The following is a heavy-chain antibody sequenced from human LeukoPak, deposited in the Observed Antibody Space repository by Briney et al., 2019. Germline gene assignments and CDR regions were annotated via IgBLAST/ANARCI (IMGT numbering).Heavy chain of an antibody. J-gene: IGHJ4*02. CDR1: GFTFSRYW. Sequence: GGSLRLSCEASGFTFSRYWMAWVRQAPGKGLEWVAIIKQEGGEKHYADSVRGRFTISRDNSKNTLYLHMNSLRAEDTAVYYCAKERAGYTNPYYFDYWGQGTLVTVSS. V-gene: IGHV3-7*03. CDR2: IKQEGGEK. CDR3: AKERAGYTNPYYFDY. D-gene: IGHD3-16*02.